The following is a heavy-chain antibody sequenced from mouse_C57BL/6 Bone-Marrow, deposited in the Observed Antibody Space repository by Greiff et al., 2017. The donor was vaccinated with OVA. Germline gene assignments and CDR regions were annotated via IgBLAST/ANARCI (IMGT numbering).Heavy chain of an antibody. Sequence: EVQLQQSGPELVKPGASVKISCKASGYTFTDYYMNRVKQSHGKSLEWIGDINPNNGGTSYNQKFKGKATLTVDKSSSTAYMELRSLTSEDSAVYYCARSHYYGRSYAMDYWGQGTSVTVSS. CDR1: GYTFTDYY. CDR2: INPNNGGT. V-gene: IGHV1-26*01. J-gene: IGHJ4*01. CDR3: ARSHYYGRSYAMDY. D-gene: IGHD1-1*01.